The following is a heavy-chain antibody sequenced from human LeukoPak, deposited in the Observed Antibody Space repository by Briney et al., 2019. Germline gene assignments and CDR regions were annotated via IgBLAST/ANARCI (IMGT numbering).Heavy chain of an antibody. CDR1: GGSISSFY. CDR3: ATVASGWYPDY. J-gene: IGHJ4*02. Sequence: SETLSLTCTVSGGSISSFYYTWIRQPPGKGLEWIGYIDSSGITNYNSSLNSRVTISLDTSQNQFSLKLNSVTAADTAVYYCATVASGWYPDYWGQGALVTVSA. V-gene: IGHV4-59*01. D-gene: IGHD6-19*01. CDR2: IDSSGIT.